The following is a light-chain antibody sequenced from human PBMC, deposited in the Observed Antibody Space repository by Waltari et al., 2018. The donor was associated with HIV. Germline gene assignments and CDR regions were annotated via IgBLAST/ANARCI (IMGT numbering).Light chain of an antibody. Sequence: QSVLTQPPSVSVAPGQRVTISCTGSSPNIGAGYDVHWYQQLPGTAPKLLIYGNSNRPSGVPDRFSGSKSGTSASLAITGLQAEDEADYYCQSYDSSLSGSGVFGGGTKLTVL. CDR2: GNS. CDR1: SPNIGAGYD. V-gene: IGLV1-40*01. J-gene: IGLJ3*02. CDR3: QSYDSSLSGSGV.